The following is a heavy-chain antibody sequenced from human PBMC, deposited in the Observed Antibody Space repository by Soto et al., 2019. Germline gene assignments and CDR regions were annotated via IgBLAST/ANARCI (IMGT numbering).Heavy chain of an antibody. CDR2: ITYTGVST. CDR3: AKSSVWYPYFDS. CDR1: EFSFDDSA. V-gene: IGHV3-23*01. D-gene: IGHD6-13*01. Sequence: EAQLLESGGDLVQPGGSLRLSCAASEFSFDDSAMSWVRQAPGKGLEWVSSITYTGVSTYYADSVKGRFTISRDNSRDTLFLQMNSLRAEDTALYYCAKSSVWYPYFDSWGQGTLVTVSS. J-gene: IGHJ4*02.